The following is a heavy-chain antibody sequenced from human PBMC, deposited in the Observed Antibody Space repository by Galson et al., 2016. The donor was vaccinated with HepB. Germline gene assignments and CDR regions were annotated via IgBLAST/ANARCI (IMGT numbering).Heavy chain of an antibody. CDR3: ARGLTWIPSHPFDY. V-gene: IGHV1-69*13. CDR1: GGSFSNSA. CDR2: IIPMFGTA. D-gene: IGHD5-18*01. J-gene: IGHJ4*02. Sequence: SVKVSCKASGGSFSNSALSWMRQAPGQGPEWMGGIIPMFGTAEYAQKFQGGVTITADESTSTAYMDLSSLRSEDTAVYYCARGLTWIPSHPFDYWGQGTLVAVSS.